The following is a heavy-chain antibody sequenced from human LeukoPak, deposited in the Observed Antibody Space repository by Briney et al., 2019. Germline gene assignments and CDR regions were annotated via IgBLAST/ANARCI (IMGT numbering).Heavy chain of an antibody. V-gene: IGHV4-39*07. D-gene: IGHD1-7*01. CDR3: ARINNWNYYYFDY. J-gene: IGHJ4*02. Sequence: SETLSLTCTVSGGSISSSSYYWGWIRQPPGKGLEWIGSIYYSGSTYYNPSLKSRVTISVDTSKNQFSLKLSSVTAADTAVYYCARINNWNYYYFDYWGQGTLVTVPS. CDR2: IYYSGST. CDR1: GGSISSSSYY.